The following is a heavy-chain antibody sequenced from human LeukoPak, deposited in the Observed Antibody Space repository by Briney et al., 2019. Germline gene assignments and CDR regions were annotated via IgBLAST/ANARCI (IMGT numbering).Heavy chain of an antibody. CDR1: GYTFTSYA. Sequence: ASVKVSCKASGYTFTSYATTWVRQAPGQGLEWMGGIIPILATADYAQKFQGRVTITADTSTSTAYMELSSLRSEDTAVYYCARGQSLTYYYYYMDVWGKGTTVTVSS. J-gene: IGHJ6*03. CDR2: IIPILATA. D-gene: IGHD4/OR15-4a*01. CDR3: ARGQSLTYYYYYMDV. V-gene: IGHV1-69*10.